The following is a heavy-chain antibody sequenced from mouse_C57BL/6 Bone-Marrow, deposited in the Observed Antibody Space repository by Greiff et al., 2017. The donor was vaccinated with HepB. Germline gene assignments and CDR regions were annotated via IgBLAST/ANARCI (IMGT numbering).Heavy chain of an antibody. D-gene: IGHD1-1*01. J-gene: IGHJ4*01. V-gene: IGHV2-3*01. CDR3: AKVITTVVAIDY. CDR1: GFSLTSYG. Sequence: VQGVESGPGLVAPSQSLSISCTVSGFSLTSYGVSWVRQPPGKGLEWLGVIWGDGSTNYHSARISRLSISKDNAKSQVVLKLNSLQTDDTATYYCAKVITTVVAIDYWGQGTSVTVSS. CDR2: IWGDGST.